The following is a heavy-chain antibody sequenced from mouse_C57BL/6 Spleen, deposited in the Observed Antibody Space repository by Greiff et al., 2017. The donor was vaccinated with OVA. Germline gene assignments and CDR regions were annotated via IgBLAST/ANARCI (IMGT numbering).Heavy chain of an antibody. CDR2: IYPRSGNT. V-gene: IGHV1-81*01. D-gene: IGHD2-14*01. J-gene: IGHJ4*01. Sequence: VQLQQSGAELARPGASVKLSCKASGYTFTSYGISWVKQRTGQGLEWIGEIYPRSGNTYYNEQFKGKATLTADKSSSTAYMVLRMLTADASEVYFGARQNYRSLYAMDYWGQGTSVTVSS. CDR1: GYTFTSYG. CDR3: ARQNYRSLYAMDY.